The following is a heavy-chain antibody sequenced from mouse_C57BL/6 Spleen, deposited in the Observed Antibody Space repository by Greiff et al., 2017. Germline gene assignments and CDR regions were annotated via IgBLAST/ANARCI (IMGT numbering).Heavy chain of an antibody. J-gene: IGHJ2*01. V-gene: IGHV1-80*01. CDR3: ARREDITTVVATDYFDY. Sequence: QVQLQQSGAELVKPGASVKISCKASGYAFSSYWMNWVKQRPGKGLEWIGQIYPGDGDTNYNGKFKGKATLTADKSSSTAYMQLSSLTSEDSAVYFCARREDITTVVATDYFDYWGQGTTLTVSS. CDR1: GYAFSSYW. CDR2: IYPGDGDT. D-gene: IGHD1-1*01.